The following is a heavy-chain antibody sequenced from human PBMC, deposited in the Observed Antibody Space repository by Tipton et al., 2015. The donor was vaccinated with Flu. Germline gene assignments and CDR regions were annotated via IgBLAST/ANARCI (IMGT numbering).Heavy chain of an antibody. Sequence: QLVQSGAEVKKPGASVKVSCKASGYTFSNYGISWVRQAPGQGLEWMGWITVYNGNTNYAQKFQGRVTTTTDTSTSTAHMELRSLRSDDTAVYYCARVVSTVTSDDAFDIWGQGTMVTVSS. CDR1: GYTFSNYG. V-gene: IGHV1-18*01. J-gene: IGHJ3*02. D-gene: IGHD4-17*01. CDR3: ARVVSTVTSDDAFDI. CDR2: ITVYNGNT.